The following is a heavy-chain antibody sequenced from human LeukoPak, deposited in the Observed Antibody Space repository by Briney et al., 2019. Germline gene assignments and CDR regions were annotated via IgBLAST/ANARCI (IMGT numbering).Heavy chain of an antibody. J-gene: IGHJ6*02. D-gene: IGHD3-10*01. CDR3: AREGRLLWFGELSDYYYGMDV. CDR2: IWYDGSNK. V-gene: IGHV3-33*01. Sequence: PGGSLRLSCAASGFTFSSYGMHWVRQTPGKGLEWVAVIWYDGSNKYYGDSVKGRFTISRDNAKNSLYLQMNSLRAEDTAVYYCAREGRLLWFGELSDYYYGMDVWGQGTTVTVSS. CDR1: GFTFSSYG.